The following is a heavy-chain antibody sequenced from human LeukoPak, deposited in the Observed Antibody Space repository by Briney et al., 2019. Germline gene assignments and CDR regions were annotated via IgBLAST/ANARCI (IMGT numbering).Heavy chain of an antibody. CDR1: GFTFSSYS. D-gene: IGHD6-19*01. CDR3: ARPSEHSSGWTYYFDY. J-gene: IGHJ4*02. V-gene: IGHV3-21*01. CDR2: ISSSSSYI. Sequence: GGSLRLSCAASGFTFSSYSMNWVRQAPGKGLEWVSSISSSSSYIYYADSVKGRFTISRDNAKNSLYLQMNGLRAEDTAVYYCARPSEHSSGWTYYFDYWGQGTLVTVSS.